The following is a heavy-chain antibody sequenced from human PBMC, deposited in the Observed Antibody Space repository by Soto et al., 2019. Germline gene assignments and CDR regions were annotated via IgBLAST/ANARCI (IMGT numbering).Heavy chain of an antibody. CDR3: ARREIQGPIDY. Sequence: QVQLQESGPGLVKPSDTLSLTCAVSGYSISSSNWWGWIRQPPGKGLEWIGYIYYSGTTYYNPSLKSRVTLLVDTSKNQFSLKLTSVTAVDTAVYYCARREIQGPIDYWGQGTLVTVSS. CDR1: GYSISSSNW. V-gene: IGHV4-28*01. CDR2: IYYSGTT. D-gene: IGHD1-26*01. J-gene: IGHJ4*02.